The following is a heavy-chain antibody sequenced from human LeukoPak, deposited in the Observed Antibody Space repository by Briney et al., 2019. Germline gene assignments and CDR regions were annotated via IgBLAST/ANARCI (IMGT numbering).Heavy chain of an antibody. V-gene: IGHV3-23*01. CDR2: ISGSGGST. Sequence: GGSLRLSCAASGFTFSSYAISWVRQAPGKGLEWVSAISGSGGSTCYADSVKGRFTISRDNSKNTLYLQMNSLGAEDTAVYYCAAGLDTAMVSPFFDYWGQGTLVTVSS. J-gene: IGHJ4*02. CDR1: GFTFSSYA. CDR3: AAGLDTAMVSPFFDY. D-gene: IGHD5-18*01.